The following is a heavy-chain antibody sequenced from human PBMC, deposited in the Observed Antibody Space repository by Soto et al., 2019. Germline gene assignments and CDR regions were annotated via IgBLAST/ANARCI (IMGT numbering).Heavy chain of an antibody. V-gene: IGHV4-4*07. Sequence: QVQLQESGPGLVKPSETLSLTCTVSGGSINSYYWNWIRQPAGKGLEWIGRIYSSGTTKYNPSLKSRVTVSVDTSKNQFSLKLSSVTAADTAVYYCARSGSGSGWLGGQGTLVTVSS. D-gene: IGHD6-19*01. CDR3: ARSGSGSGWL. J-gene: IGHJ4*02. CDR2: IYSSGTT. CDR1: GGSINSYY.